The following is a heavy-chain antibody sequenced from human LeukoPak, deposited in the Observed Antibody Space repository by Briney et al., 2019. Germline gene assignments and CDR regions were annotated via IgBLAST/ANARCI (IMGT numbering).Heavy chain of an antibody. V-gene: IGHV3-21*01. J-gene: IGHJ6*02. CDR3: ARVDYCSSTSCYPGRELGIYYYGMDV. CDR2: ISSSSSYI. Sequence: GGSLRLSCAASGFTFSSYSMNWVRQAPGKGLEWVSSISSSSSYIYYADSVKGRFTISRDNAKNSLYLQMNSLRAEDTAVYYCARVDYCSSTSCYPGRELGIYYYGMDVWGQGTTVTVSS. CDR1: GFTFSSYS. D-gene: IGHD2-2*01.